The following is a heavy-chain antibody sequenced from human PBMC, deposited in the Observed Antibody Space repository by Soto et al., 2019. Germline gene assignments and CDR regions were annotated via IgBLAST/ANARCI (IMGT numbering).Heavy chain of an antibody. V-gene: IGHV2-26*01. J-gene: IGHJ5*02. Sequence: SGPTLVNPTETLTLTCTVSGFSLSNARMGVSWIRQPPGKALEWLAHIFSNDERSYSTSLKSRLTISKDTSKSQVVLTMTNMDPVDTATYYCARHTYYVFGSGSPPYIWFDPWGQGTLVPVSS. CDR3: ARHTYYVFGSGSPPYIWFDP. CDR2: IFSNDER. D-gene: IGHD3-3*01. CDR1: GFSLSNARMG.